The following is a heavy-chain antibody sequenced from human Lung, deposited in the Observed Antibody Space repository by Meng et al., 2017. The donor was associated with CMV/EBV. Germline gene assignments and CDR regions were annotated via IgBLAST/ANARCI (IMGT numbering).Heavy chain of an antibody. CDR2: IYHPDTT. V-gene: IGHV4-38-2*02. D-gene: IGHD4-23*01. Sequence: GSLRLXCTVSGYSISSGYYWGWIRQPPGKGLEWIGAIYHPDTTSYKPSLKGRVVISMDAPRDQFTLKLSSVTAADTAVYFCARLGARGGNSLIASWGRGKXVXVSS. J-gene: IGHJ4*02. CDR1: GYSISSGYY. CDR3: ARLGARGGNSLIAS.